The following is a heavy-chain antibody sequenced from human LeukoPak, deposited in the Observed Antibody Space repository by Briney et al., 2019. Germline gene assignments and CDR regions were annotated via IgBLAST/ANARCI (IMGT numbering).Heavy chain of an antibody. Sequence: ASVKVSCKPSGYTFTSYHIGWVRPAPPQGIEWMGWISAYNGNTNYAQTLQGRVTMTTETVTTAAYMELRSLRSDDTAVYYCARGSGYSGYGGINDAFDIWGQGTMVTVSS. J-gene: IGHJ3*02. CDR3: ARGSGYSGYGGINDAFDI. CDR1: GYTFTSYH. V-gene: IGHV1-18*01. D-gene: IGHD5-12*01. CDR2: ISAYNGNT.